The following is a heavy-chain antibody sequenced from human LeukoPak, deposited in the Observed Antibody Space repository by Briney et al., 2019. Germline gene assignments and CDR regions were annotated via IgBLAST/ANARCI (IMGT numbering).Heavy chain of an antibody. J-gene: IGHJ6*03. CDR3: ARTGITMVRGVIYYYYMDV. CDR2: MNPNSGNT. D-gene: IGHD3-10*01. CDR1: GYTFTSYD. V-gene: IGHV1-8*03. Sequence: ASVKVSCKASGYTFTSYDINWVRQATGQGLEWMGWMNPNSGNTGYAQKFQGRVTITSNTSISTAYMELSSLRSEDTAVYYCARTGITMVRGVIYYYYMDVWGKGTTVTVSS.